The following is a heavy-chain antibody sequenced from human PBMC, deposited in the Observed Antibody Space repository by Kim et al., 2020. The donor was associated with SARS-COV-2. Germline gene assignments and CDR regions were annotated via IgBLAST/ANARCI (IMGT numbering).Heavy chain of an antibody. D-gene: IGHD3-22*01. V-gene: IGHV4-59*08. CDR2: IYYSGST. CDR1: GGSISSYY. CDR3: SAADCSGYSSGAFDL. J-gene: IGHJ3*01. Sequence: SETLSLTCTVSGGSISSYYWSWIRQPPGKGLEWIGYIYYSGSTNYNPSLKSRVTISVDTSKNQFSLKLSSVTAADTAAYYCSAADCSGYSSGAFDLWGQG.